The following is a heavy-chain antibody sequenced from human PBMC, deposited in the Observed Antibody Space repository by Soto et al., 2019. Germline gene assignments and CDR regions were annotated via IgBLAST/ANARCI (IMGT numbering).Heavy chain of an antibody. D-gene: IGHD6-19*01. CDR1: GYTFTSYY. V-gene: IGHV1-46*01. Sequence: SVKVSCKASGYTFTSYYMHWVRQAPGQGLEWMGIINPSGGSTSYAQKFQGRVTMTRDTSTSTVYMELSSLRSEDTAVYYCARDKGIAVAGSYYYGMDVCGQGTTVTVSS. CDR2: INPSGGST. CDR3: ARDKGIAVAGSYYYGMDV. J-gene: IGHJ6*02.